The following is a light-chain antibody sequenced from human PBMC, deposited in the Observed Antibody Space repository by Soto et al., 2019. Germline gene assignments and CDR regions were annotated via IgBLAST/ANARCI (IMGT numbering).Light chain of an antibody. CDR2: GAS. CDR1: QSVSSN. V-gene: IGKV3-15*01. J-gene: IGKJ1*01. Sequence: EIVMAQSPATLSVSPGERATLSCRASQSVSSNLAWYQQKPGQAPRLLIYGASTRATGIPARFSGSGSGTEFTLTISSLQSEDFEVYYCQQYNNWPPWTCGQGT. CDR3: QQYNNWPPWT.